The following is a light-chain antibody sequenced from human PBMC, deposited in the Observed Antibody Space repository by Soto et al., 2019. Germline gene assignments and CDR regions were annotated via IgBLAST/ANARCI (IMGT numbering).Light chain of an antibody. CDR1: QSVSSY. J-gene: IGKJ3*01. Sequence: EIVLTQSPATLSLSPGERATLSCRASQSVSSYLAWYQQKPGQAPRLLIYDASNRATGIPARFSGSGSGTDFTLTISSLEPEDFAVYYCQQRSNWLPGGFTFGPGTKVDIK. CDR3: QQRSNWLPGGFT. CDR2: DAS. V-gene: IGKV3-11*01.